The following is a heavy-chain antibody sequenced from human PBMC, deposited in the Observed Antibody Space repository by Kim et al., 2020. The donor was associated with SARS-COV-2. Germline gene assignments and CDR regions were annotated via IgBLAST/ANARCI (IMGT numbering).Heavy chain of an antibody. V-gene: IGHV3-30-3*01. CDR2: LSYDGSNK. Sequence: GGSLRLSCAASGFTFSSYAMHWVRQAPGKGLEWVAVLSYDGSNKYYADSVKGRFTISRDNSKNTLYLQMNSLRVEDTAVYYCARGPSTTSCPGTWGQGTLVPVSS. J-gene: IGHJ5*02. D-gene: IGHD2-2*01. CDR3: ARGPSTTSCPGT. CDR1: GFTFSSYA.